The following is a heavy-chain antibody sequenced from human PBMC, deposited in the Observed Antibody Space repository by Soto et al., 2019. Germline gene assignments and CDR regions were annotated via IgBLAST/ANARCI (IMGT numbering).Heavy chain of an antibody. Sequence: GGSLRLSCAVSGFTFSNYGIHWVRQAPGKGLEWVAVIWYDGINKFYADSVKGRFTISRDASKYTLYLQIDSLRVEDTAIYYCAKAPFGTTRDFNFWGQGTLITVS. J-gene: IGHJ4*02. D-gene: IGHD3-16*01. CDR1: GFTFSNYG. CDR3: AKAPFGTTRDFNF. V-gene: IGHV3-33*06. CDR2: IWYDGINK.